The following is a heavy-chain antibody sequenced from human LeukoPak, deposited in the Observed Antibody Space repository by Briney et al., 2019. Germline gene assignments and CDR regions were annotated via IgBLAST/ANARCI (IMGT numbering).Heavy chain of an antibody. CDR1: GGSISRSSYY. V-gene: IGHV4-30-2*01. CDR2: IYHSGST. J-gene: IGHJ4*02. Sequence: SETPSLTCTVSGGSISRSSYYWGWIRQPPGKGLEWIGYIYHSGSTYYNPSLKSRVTISVDRSKNQFSLKLSSVTAADTAVYYCARGRTTVVTPYYFDYWGQGTLVTVSS. D-gene: IGHD4-23*01. CDR3: ARGRTTVVTPYYFDY.